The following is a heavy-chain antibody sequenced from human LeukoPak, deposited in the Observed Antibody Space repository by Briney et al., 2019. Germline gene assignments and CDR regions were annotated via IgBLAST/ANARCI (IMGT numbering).Heavy chain of an antibody. Sequence: SGESLTLSCVASGFSFSTYEMTWVRQTPGQGLEWIAHISTTNSVNYTDSVKGRFTISRDNSKNSFFLQMNGLRAEDTAVYYCTRAPGNWKSASDPCGQGTLVTVSS. D-gene: IGHD1-20*01. J-gene: IGHJ5*02. CDR1: GFSFSTYE. V-gene: IGHV3-48*03. CDR3: TRAPGNWKSASDP. CDR2: ISTTNSV.